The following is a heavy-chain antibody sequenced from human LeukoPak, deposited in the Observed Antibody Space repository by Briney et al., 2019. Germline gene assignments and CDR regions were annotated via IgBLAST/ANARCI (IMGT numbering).Heavy chain of an antibody. Sequence: GGSLRLSCAASGFTVSSNYMSWVRQAPGKGLEWVSVIYSGGTTYYADSVKGRFTISRDNSKNTLYLQMNSLIAEDTAVYYCASGYTYGPPAYWGQGTLVTVSS. CDR3: ASGYTYGPPAY. CDR2: IYSGGTT. CDR1: GFTVSSNY. J-gene: IGHJ4*02. D-gene: IGHD5-18*01. V-gene: IGHV3-66*01.